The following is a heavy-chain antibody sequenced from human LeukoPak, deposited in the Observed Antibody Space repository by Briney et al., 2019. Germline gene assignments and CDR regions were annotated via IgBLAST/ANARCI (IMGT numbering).Heavy chain of an antibody. V-gene: IGHV3-7*01. D-gene: IGHD2-15*01. Sequence: GGSLRLSCAASGFTFRNYWMGWVRQAPGKGLEGVANTKPDGSAEYYPDSVRGRFTASRDNANNLLYLQMNRLRAEDTAVYYCARDGGLHTNFDYWGQGTLLTVSS. CDR1: GFTFRNYW. CDR2: TKPDGSAE. CDR3: ARDGGLHTNFDY. J-gene: IGHJ4*02.